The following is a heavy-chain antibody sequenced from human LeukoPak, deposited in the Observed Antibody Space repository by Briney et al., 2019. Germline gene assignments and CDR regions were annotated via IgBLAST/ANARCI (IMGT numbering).Heavy chain of an antibody. D-gene: IGHD3-10*01. CDR3: VRDGEGVAISVNFWFDP. V-gene: IGHV1-8*02. Sequence: ASVKVSCKASGFSFTSYDINWVLQAPGQGLEWMGWMNPIKGSTGYARKFRGRVTMTRDTSTSTAYMELWSLTSEDTAVYYCVRDGEGVAISVNFWFDPWGQGTLVTVPS. CDR2: MNPIKGST. CDR1: GFSFTSYD. J-gene: IGHJ5*02.